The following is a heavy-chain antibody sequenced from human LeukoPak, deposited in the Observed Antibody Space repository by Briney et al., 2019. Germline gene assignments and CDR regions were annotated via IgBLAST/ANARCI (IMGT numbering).Heavy chain of an antibody. CDR2: MYCSGTT. J-gene: IGHJ4*02. CDR3: ARHYCDRSGYYYFEY. Sequence: PSETLSLTCTVSGDAITGSTYYWGWIRQPPGKGLEGIGSMYCSGTTYYNPSLKRRVTMSADTSKSQISVRLRSVTAAHTSVYYCARHYCDRSGYYYFEYWAQGPLVSVSS. V-gene: IGHV4-39*01. CDR1: GDAITGSTYY. D-gene: IGHD3-22*01.